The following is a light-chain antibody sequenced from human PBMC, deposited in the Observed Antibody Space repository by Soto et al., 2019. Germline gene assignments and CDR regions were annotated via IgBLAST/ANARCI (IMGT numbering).Light chain of an antibody. Sequence: EIVFTQSPGTLSLSPGERATLSCRASQSVSSNYLAWYQQKPGQAPRLLIYGASSRATGVPARFSGSGSGTEFTLTISSLQSEDSAVYYCQQYNDGTPWTFGQGTKVDIK. J-gene: IGKJ1*01. CDR1: QSVSSN. CDR2: GAS. V-gene: IGKV3-15*01. CDR3: QQYNDGTPWT.